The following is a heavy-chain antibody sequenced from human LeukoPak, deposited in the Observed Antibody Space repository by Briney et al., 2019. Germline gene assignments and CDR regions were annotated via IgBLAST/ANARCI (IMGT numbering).Heavy chain of an antibody. V-gene: IGHV3-21*01. CDR2: ISSSSSYI. J-gene: IGHJ5*02. CDR3: AREGYSYGYEISWFDP. Sequence: GGSLRLSCAASGFTFSSYSMNWVRQAPGKGLEWVSSISSSSSYIYYADSVKGRFTISRDNAKNSLYLQMNSLRAEDTAVYYCAREGYSYGYEISWFDPWGQGTLVTVSS. D-gene: IGHD5-18*01. CDR1: GFTFSSYS.